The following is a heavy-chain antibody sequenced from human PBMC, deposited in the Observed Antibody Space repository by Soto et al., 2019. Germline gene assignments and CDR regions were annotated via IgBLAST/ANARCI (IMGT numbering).Heavy chain of an antibody. D-gene: IGHD1-26*01. V-gene: IGHV1-69*13. CDR2: IIPIFGTA. Sequence: SVKVSCKASGGTFSSYAISWVRQAPGQGLEWMGGIIPIFGTANYAQKFQGRVTITADESTSTAYMELSSLRSEDTAVYYCARELLSGSYHHSYFDYWGQGTLVTVPQ. CDR1: GGTFSSYA. J-gene: IGHJ4*02. CDR3: ARELLSGSYHHSYFDY.